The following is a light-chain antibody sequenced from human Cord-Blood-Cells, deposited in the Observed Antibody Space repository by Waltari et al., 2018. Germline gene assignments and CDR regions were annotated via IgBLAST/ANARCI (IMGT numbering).Light chain of an antibody. CDR1: SSAVGGYNS. CDR2: DVS. J-gene: IGLJ3*02. Sequence: QSALTQPASVRGPPGQSITISYTGPSSAVGGYNSVPWYQQHPGKAPKLMIYDVSNLPSGVSNRFSGSKSGNTASLTSSGLQAEEEADYYCSSYTSSSTWVFGGGTKLTGL. CDR3: SSYTSSSTWV. V-gene: IGLV2-14*03.